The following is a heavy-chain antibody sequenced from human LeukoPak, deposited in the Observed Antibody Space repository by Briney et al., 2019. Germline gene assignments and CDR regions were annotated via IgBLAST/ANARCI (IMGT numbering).Heavy chain of an antibody. Sequence: SVKVSCKASGGTFSSYAISWVRQPPGQGLEWMGGIIPIFGTANYAQKFQGRVTITADESTSTDYMEPSSLRTEDTAVYYCARDLAITIFGVVIRTDAFDIWGQGTMVTVSS. D-gene: IGHD3-3*01. CDR2: IIPIFGTA. V-gene: IGHV1-69*13. CDR1: GGTFSSYA. J-gene: IGHJ3*02. CDR3: ARDLAITIFGVVIRTDAFDI.